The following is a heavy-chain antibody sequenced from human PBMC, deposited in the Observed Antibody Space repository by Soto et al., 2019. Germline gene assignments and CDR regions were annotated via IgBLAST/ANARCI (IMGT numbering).Heavy chain of an antibody. V-gene: IGHV4-4*02. CDR3: ARGGRRTVAGTTFDY. D-gene: IGHD6-19*01. CDR2: IYHSGST. Sequence: SETLSLTCAVSGGSISSSNWWSWVRQPPGKGLEWIGYIYHSGSTNYNPSLKSRVTISVDKSKNQFSLRLSSVTAADTAVYYCARGGRRTVAGTTFDYWGQGTLVTVSS. CDR1: GGSISSSNW. J-gene: IGHJ4*02.